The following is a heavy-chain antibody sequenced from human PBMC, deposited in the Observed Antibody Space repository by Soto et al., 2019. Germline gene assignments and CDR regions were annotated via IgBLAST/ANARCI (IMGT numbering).Heavy chain of an antibody. J-gene: IGHJ4*02. V-gene: IGHV4-31*03. CDR2: IYYSGST. D-gene: IGHD3-10*02. CDR3: ARDAPDFYVPMG. CDR1: GGSISSGGYY. Sequence: SETLSLTCTVSGGSISSGGYYWSWIRQHPGKGLEWIGYIYYSGSTYYNPSLKSRVTISVDTSKNQFSLKLSSVTAADTAVYYCARDAPDFYVPMGWGQGTLVSVSS.